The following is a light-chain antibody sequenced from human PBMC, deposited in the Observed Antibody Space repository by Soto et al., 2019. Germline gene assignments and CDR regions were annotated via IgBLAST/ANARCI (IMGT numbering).Light chain of an antibody. CDR1: SSDVGGYNY. J-gene: IGLJ1*01. Sequence: HSALTQPASVSGSPGQSITISCTGTSSDVGGYNYVSWYQQEPGKAPKLMICDVSNRPSGVSNRFSGSKSGNTASLTISGLQAEDEADYYCSSYTSDTTFVFGTGTKVTVL. CDR3: SSYTSDTTFV. V-gene: IGLV2-14*01. CDR2: DVS.